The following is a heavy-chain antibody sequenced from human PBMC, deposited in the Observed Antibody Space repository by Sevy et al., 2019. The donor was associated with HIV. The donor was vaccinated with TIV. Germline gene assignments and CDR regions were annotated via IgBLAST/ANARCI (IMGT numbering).Heavy chain of an antibody. J-gene: IGHJ4*02. Sequence: GGSLRLSCAASGLIVSSNFMSWVRQAPGKGLEWVSVLYLGGSTYYADSVKGRFTNSGDDSKNTLYLQMNSLRAEDTAVYFCARGKHISDYYGSFDYWGQGTLVTVSS. CDR3: ARGKHISDYYGSFDY. CDR2: LYLGGST. V-gene: IGHV3-53*01. CDR1: GLIVSSNF. D-gene: IGHD3-3*01.